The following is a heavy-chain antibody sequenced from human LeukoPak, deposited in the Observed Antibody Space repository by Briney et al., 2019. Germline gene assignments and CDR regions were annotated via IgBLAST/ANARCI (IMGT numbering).Heavy chain of an antibody. CDR2: IYYSGST. D-gene: IGHD6-13*01. Sequence: PSETLSLTCTVSGGSISSGGYYWSWIRQHPGKGLEWIGCIYYSGSTYYNPSLKSRVTIPVDTSKNQFSLKVSSVTAADTAVYYCARDRQQLGIFDYWGQGTLVTVSS. CDR1: GGSISSGGYY. CDR3: ARDRQQLGIFDY. J-gene: IGHJ4*02. V-gene: IGHV4-31*03.